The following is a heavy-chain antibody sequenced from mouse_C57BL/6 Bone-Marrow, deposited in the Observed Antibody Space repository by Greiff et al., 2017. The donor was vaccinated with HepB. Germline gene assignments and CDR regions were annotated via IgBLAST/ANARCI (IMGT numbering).Heavy chain of an antibody. CDR1: GYTFTDYY. CDR2: INPNNGGT. V-gene: IGHV1-26*01. CDR3: ARVWRLTWFAY. Sequence: EVQLQQSGPELVKPGASVKISCKASGYTFTDYYMNWVKQSHGKSLEWIGDINPNNGGTSYNQKFKGKATLTVDKSSSTAYMELRSLTSEDSAVYYCARVWRLTWFAYWGQGTLVTVSA. J-gene: IGHJ3*01.